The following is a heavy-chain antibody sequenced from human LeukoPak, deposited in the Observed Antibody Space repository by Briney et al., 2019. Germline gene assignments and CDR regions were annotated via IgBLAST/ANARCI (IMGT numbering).Heavy chain of an antibody. CDR2: IIPILGIA. V-gene: IGHV1-69*04. CDR1: GGTFSSYA. CDR3: ARDQSTPMYY. J-gene: IGHJ4*02. Sequence: SVKVSRKASGGTFSSYAISWVRQAPGQGLEWMGRIIPILGIANYAQKFQGRVTITADKSTSTAYMELSSLRSEGTAVYYCARDQSTPMYYWGQGTLVTVSS.